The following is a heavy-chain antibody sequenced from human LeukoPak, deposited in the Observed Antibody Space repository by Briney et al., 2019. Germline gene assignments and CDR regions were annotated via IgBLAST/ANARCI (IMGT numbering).Heavy chain of an antibody. V-gene: IGHV3-9*01. CDR1: GFTFDDYA. Sequence: GGSLRLSCAAPGFTFDDYAMHWVRQAPGKGLEWVSGISWNSGSIGYADSVKGRFTISRDNAKNSLYLQMNSLRAEDTALYYCAKDRRALGYGSGSYLDYWGQGTLVTVSS. CDR2: ISWNSGSI. CDR3: AKDRRALGYGSGSYLDY. D-gene: IGHD3-10*01. J-gene: IGHJ4*02.